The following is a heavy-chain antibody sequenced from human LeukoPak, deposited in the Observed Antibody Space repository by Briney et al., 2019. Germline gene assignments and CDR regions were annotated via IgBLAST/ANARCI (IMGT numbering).Heavy chain of an antibody. V-gene: IGHV3-23*01. CDR2: FSGPGKT. CDR3: AKAWWSTSSGGDSFGI. CDR1: GFALSNSA. J-gene: IGHJ3*02. Sequence: GGSLRLSCAASGFALSNSAMSWVRQAPGKGLEWVSGFSGPGKTYYADSVKGRFTISRDTSKSTLYLQINSLRAEDTAVYYCAKAWWSTSSGGDSFGIWGQGTMVTVSS. D-gene: IGHD6-6*01.